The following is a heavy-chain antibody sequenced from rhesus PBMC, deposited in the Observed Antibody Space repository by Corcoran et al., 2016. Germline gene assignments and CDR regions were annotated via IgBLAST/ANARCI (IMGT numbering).Heavy chain of an antibody. J-gene: IGHJ5-2*02. CDR2: INSGRGST. CDR3: AKRDYGSSYLSSLDV. D-gene: IGHD4-29*01. CDR1: GFTFSSFC. V-gene: IGHV3S5*01. Sequence: VQLVETGGGLVPPGGSLKLSCAASGFTFSSFCMRWVPQAPGRGLEWVSTINSGRGSTYYADSVKGRFTISRDNSKNTLSLQMNSLRAEDTAVYYCAKRDYGSSYLSSLDVWGRGVLVTVSS.